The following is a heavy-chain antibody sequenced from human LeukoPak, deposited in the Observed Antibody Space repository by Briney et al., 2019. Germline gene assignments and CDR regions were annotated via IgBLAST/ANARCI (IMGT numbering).Heavy chain of an antibody. CDR2: IKQDGSEK. CDR1: GFTFSSYG. V-gene: IGHV3-7*01. Sequence: GGSLRLSCAASGFTFSSYGMHWVRQAPGKGLEWVANIKQDGSEKYYVDSVKGRFTISRDNAKNSLYLQMNSLRAEDTAVYYCARVPTSGSYYKLDYWGQGTLVTVSS. J-gene: IGHJ4*02. CDR3: ARVPTSGSYYKLDY. D-gene: IGHD3-10*01.